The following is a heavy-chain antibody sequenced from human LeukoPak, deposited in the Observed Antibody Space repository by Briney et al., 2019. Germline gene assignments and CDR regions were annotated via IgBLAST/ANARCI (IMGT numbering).Heavy chain of an antibody. CDR1: GFTLSSYG. D-gene: IGHD3-16*01. Sequence: GWSLRLSCAASGFTLSSYGMHWVRQAPGRGLEWVAVSSYDGSDKYYADSVKGRFTISRDNSKNTLYLQLNSLRVEDTAVYYCAKDAVRGGDYFDQWGQGTQVTVSS. J-gene: IGHJ4*02. CDR2: SSYDGSDK. V-gene: IGHV3-30*18. CDR3: AKDAVRGGDYFDQ.